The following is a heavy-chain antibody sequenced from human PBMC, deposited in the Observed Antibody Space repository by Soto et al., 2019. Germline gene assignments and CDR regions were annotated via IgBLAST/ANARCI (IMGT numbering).Heavy chain of an antibody. V-gene: IGHV1-69*13. CDR1: GDTLNYYA. J-gene: IGHJ6*02. CDR3: ARKDCSSTSCYPYFHYYYYGMDV. CDR2: IAPIFGTA. Sequence: GASVKVSCKAPGDTLNYYAIIWVRQAPGQGLEWVGGIAPIFGTANYAQKFQGRVTITADESTSTAYMELSSLRSEDTAVYYCARKDCSSTSCYPYFHYYYYGMDVWGQGTTVTVSS. D-gene: IGHD2-2*01.